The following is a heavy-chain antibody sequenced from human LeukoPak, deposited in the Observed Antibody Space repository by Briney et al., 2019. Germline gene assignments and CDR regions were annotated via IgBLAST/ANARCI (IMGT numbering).Heavy chain of an antibody. CDR2: INPNSGGI. Sequence: ASVKVSCKASGYTFTGYYMHWVRQAPGQGLEWMGRINPNSGGINYAQKFQGRVTMTRDTSISTAYMELSRLRSDDTAVYYCARGSMTMIVVAASGPDYWGQGTLVTVSS. D-gene: IGHD3-22*01. CDR3: ARGSMTMIVVAASGPDY. V-gene: IGHV1-2*06. CDR1: GYTFTGYY. J-gene: IGHJ4*02.